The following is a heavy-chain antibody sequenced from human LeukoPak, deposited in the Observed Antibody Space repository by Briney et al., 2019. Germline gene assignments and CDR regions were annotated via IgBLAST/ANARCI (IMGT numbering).Heavy chain of an antibody. CDR1: GGSISSGSYY. Sequence: SETLSLTCTVSGGSISSGSYYWSWIRQPAGKGLEWIGRIYTSGSTNYNPSLKSRVTISVDTSKNQFSLKLSSVTAADTAVYYCARDLSCSSTSCYGYYYYNYMDVWGKGTTVTVSS. J-gene: IGHJ6*03. CDR3: ARDLSCSSTSCYGYYYYNYMDV. D-gene: IGHD2-2*01. V-gene: IGHV4-61*02. CDR2: IYTSGST.